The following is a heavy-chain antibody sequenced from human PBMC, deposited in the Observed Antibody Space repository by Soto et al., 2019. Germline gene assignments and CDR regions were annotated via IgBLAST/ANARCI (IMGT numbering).Heavy chain of an antibody. D-gene: IGHD1-26*01. V-gene: IGHV3-73*02. J-gene: IGHJ4*02. CDR2: IRSKANSYAT. Sequence: EVQLVESGGGLVQPGGSLKLSCAASGYTFSDSAMHWVRQASGKGLEWVGRIRSKANSYATVYAASVKGRFTISRDDSKNTAYLQMNSLKTEDTAVYYCARLRSEREPNFDYWGQGTLVSVSS. CDR3: ARLRSEREPNFDY. CDR1: GYTFSDSA.